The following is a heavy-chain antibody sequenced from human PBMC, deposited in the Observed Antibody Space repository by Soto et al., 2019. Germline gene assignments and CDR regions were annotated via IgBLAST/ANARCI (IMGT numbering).Heavy chain of an antibody. V-gene: IGHV1-46*01. CDR3: ARREGTDRSFDC. Sequence: QVQLVQSGAEVKKPGASVKVSCKASGYTFTSYYMHWVRQAPGQGLEWMGIINPSGGSTSYAQKFQGGVTMTRDTSTSTGYMALSSLSSEDTAVYYCARREGTDRSFDCWGQGALVTVSS. CDR1: GYTFTSYY. CDR2: INPSGGST. D-gene: IGHD1-1*01. J-gene: IGHJ4*02.